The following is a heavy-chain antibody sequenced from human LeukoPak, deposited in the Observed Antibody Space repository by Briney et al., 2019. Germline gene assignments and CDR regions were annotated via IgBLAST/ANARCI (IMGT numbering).Heavy chain of an antibody. Sequence: SETLSLTCTVSGGSISSSSYYWGWIRQPPGKGLEWIGSIYYSGSTYYNPSLKSRVTISVDTSKNQFSLKLSSVTAADTAVYYCARDNQDSSGWSSAFDIWGQGTMVTVSS. CDR2: IYYSGST. J-gene: IGHJ3*02. D-gene: IGHD6-19*01. V-gene: IGHV4-39*02. CDR1: GGSISSSSYY. CDR3: ARDNQDSSGWSSAFDI.